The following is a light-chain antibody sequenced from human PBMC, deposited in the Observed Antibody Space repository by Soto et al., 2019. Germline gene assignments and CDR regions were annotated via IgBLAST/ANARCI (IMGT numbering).Light chain of an antibody. Sequence: EIVLTQSPGTLSLSPGERATLSCRASQSVSSTYLAWYQHKPGQAPRLLIYGASSRATGIPDRFSGSGSGTDFTLTIISLEPEDFAVYYCQYYGSSPWTFGQGTKVEIK. CDR3: QYYGSSPWT. CDR2: GAS. J-gene: IGKJ1*01. V-gene: IGKV3-20*01. CDR1: QSVSSTY.